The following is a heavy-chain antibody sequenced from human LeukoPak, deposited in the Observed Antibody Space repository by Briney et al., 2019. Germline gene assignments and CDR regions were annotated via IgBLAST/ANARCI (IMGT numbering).Heavy chain of an antibody. J-gene: IGHJ6*02. CDR3: SWQQRGGGYYYYGMDV. D-gene: IGHD6-13*01. V-gene: IGHV3-49*03. CDR2: IRSKRYGGTT. Sequence: GGSLRLSCTASGITFGDYAMSWFRQAPGKGLEWVGFIRSKRYGGTTEYAASVKGRFTISRDDSKSIAYLQMNSLQVEDTAVYYCSWQQRGGGYYYYGMDVWGQGTTVTVSS. CDR1: GITFGDYA.